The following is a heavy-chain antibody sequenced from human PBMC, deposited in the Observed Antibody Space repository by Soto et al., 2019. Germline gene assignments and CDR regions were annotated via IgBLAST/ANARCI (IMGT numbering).Heavy chain of an antibody. J-gene: IGHJ4*02. V-gene: IGHV3-23*01. D-gene: IGHD3-22*01. CDR3: AKVGDHNYYDSSGYYFDY. Sequence: LRLSCAASGFTFSSYAMSWVRQAPGRGLEWVSAISGSGGSTYYADSVKGRFTISRDNSKNTLYLQMNSLRAEDTAVYYCAKVGDHNYYDSSGYYFDYWGQGTLVTVSS. CDR2: ISGSGGST. CDR1: GFTFSSYA.